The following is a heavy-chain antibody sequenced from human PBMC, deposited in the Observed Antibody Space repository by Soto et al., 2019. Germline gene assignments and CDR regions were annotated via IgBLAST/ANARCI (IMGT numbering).Heavy chain of an antibody. D-gene: IGHD2-2*01. CDR1: GYSFTSYG. CDR2: ISPYNGHP. J-gene: IGHJ6*02. V-gene: IGHV1-18*01. CDR3: ARDLTIVPATHPRLENYGLDV. Sequence: QVQLVQSAGEVKEPGASVKVSCKASGYSFTSYGISWVRRAPGQGLEWMGWISPYNGHPQFVQRFQGRVTMTTDTSSKTAYMELRNLRSDDTAHYYCARDLTIVPATHPRLENYGLDVWGQGTTVIVSS.